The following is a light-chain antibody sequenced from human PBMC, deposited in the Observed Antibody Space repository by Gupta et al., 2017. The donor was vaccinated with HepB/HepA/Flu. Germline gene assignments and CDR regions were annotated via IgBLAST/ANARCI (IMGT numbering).Light chain of an antibody. Sequence: IQMTQSPSTLSASVGDRVTITCRASQSIGIWLAWYQQKPGKAPKLLLHKASSLQSDVPSRFSGSGSGTEFTLTIRRRQPDDSATYYGQQDNTNPTFGQGTKVKIK. CDR2: KAS. V-gene: IGKV1-5*03. CDR3: QQDNTNPT. J-gene: IGKJ1*01. CDR1: QSIGIW.